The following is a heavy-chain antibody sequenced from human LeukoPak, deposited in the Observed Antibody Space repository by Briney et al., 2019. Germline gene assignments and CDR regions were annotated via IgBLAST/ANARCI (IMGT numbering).Heavy chain of an antibody. J-gene: IGHJ4*02. CDR2: IYYSGST. CDR1: GGSISSSSYY. Sequence: KPSETLSLTCTVSGGSISSSSYYWGWIRQPPGKGLEWIGSIYYSGSTYYNPSLKSRVTISVDTSKNQFSLKLSSVTAADTAVYYCARHLGSYYSFDYGGQGTLVTVSS. CDR3: ARHLGSYYSFDY. D-gene: IGHD1-26*01. V-gene: IGHV4-39*07.